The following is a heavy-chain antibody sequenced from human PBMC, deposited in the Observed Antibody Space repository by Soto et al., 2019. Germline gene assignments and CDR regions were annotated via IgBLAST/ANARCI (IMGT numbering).Heavy chain of an antibody. CDR2: VYYRGRS. CDR3: VSQRTSVLTQAYFDY. D-gene: IGHD2-8*01. V-gene: IGHV4-39*01. Sequence: SETLSLTCTVSGGSVSNSNYYWGWIRQSPGKGLEWVGSVYYRGRSYSKSSVKSRVTISVDTSKNQFSLNLNSVTASDTAVYYCVSQRTSVLTQAYFDYWGPGALVTVSS. CDR1: GGSVSNSNYY. J-gene: IGHJ4*02.